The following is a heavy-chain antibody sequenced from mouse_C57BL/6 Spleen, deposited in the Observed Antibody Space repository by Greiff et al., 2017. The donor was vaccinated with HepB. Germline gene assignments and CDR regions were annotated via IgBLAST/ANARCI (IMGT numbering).Heavy chain of an antibody. D-gene: IGHD2-1*01. Sequence: QVHVKQSGAELVKPGASVKISCKASGYAFSSYWMNWVKQRPGKGLEWIGQIYPGDGDTNYNGKFKGKATLTADKSSSTAYMQLSSLTSEDSAVYFCAREGNGNYEGYWGQGTTLTVSS. J-gene: IGHJ2*01. CDR3: AREGNGNYEGY. CDR2: IYPGDGDT. V-gene: IGHV1-80*01. CDR1: GYAFSSYW.